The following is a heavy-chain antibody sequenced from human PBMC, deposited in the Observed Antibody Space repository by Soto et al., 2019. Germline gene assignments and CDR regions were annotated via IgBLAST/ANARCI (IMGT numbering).Heavy chain of an antibody. CDR1: GGSFSDYY. CDR2: INHSGST. Sequence: SETLSLTCAVYGGSFSDYYWSWIRQPPGKGLEWIGEINHSGSTNYNPSLKSRVTISVDTSKNHFSLKLSSVTAADTAVYYCARGRVGVNNWNWFDPWGQGTLVTVSS. CDR3: ARGRVGVNNWNWFDP. D-gene: IGHD3-10*01. J-gene: IGHJ5*02. V-gene: IGHV4-34*01.